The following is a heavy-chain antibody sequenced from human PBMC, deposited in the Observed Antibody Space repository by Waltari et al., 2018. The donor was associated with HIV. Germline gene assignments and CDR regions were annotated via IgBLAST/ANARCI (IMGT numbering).Heavy chain of an antibody. CDR1: GGSFSGYY. D-gene: IGHD2-15*01. J-gene: IGHJ6*03. V-gene: IGHV4-34*01. CDR3: ARGKRYCSGGSCYYYYYMDV. Sequence: QVQLQQWRAGLLKPSATLSLTCAVYGGSFSGYYWSWIRQPPGKGLEWTAEINHSGSTNYDPSLKSRVTISGDTSKNQFSLKLSSVPAADTAVDYCARGKRYCSGGSCYYYYYMDVWGKGTTVTVSS. CDR2: INHSGST.